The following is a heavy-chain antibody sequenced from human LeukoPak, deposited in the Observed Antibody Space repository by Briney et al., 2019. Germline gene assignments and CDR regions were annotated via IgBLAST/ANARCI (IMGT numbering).Heavy chain of an antibody. CDR3: ARINDFWSGPTLDV. D-gene: IGHD3-3*01. V-gene: IGHV4-30-2*01. CDR2: IYHSGSGST. J-gene: IGHJ6*02. Sequence: SETLSLTCTVSGGSISSCGYTWICLPPPPGLDLVCIVYIYHSGSGSTYYNPSLKSRVTISIDTSKNQFSLKLNSVTAADTAVYYCARINDFWSGPTLDVWGQGTTVTVSS. CDR1: GGSISSCGYT.